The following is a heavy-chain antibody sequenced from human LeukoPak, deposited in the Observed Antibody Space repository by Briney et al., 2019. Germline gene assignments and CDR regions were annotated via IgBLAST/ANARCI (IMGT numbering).Heavy chain of an antibody. CDR2: IYSGGST. Sequence: PGGSLRLSCAASGFTVSSNYMSWVRQAPGKGLEGVSVIYSGGSTYYADSVKGRFTISRDNSKNTLYLQMNSLRAEDTAVYYCASSVLRYFDWLSHFDYWGQGTLVTVSS. CDR3: ASSVLRYFDWLSHFDY. J-gene: IGHJ4*02. V-gene: IGHV3-53*01. D-gene: IGHD3-9*01. CDR1: GFTVSSNY.